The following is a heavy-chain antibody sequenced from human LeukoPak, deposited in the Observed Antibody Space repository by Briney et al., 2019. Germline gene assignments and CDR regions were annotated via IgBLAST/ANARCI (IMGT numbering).Heavy chain of an antibody. CDR1: GGSISSSSFY. J-gene: IGHJ4*02. V-gene: IGHV4-39*07. Sequence: SETLSLTCTVSGGSISSSSFYWGWIRQPPGKGLEWIGSIYYSGSTYYNPSLKSRITISMDTSKNQFSVKLTSVTAADTAVYYCARLPYYYDSSGKTTDYWGQGTLVTVSS. D-gene: IGHD3-22*01. CDR3: ARLPYYYDSSGKTTDY. CDR2: IYYSGST.